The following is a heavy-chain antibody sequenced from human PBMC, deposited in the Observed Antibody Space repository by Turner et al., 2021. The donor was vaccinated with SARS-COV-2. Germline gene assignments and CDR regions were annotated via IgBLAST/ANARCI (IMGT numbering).Heavy chain of an antibody. CDR1: GFTVSSNY. CDR3: ASSSGYSGSWYLKH. Sequence: EMQLVDSGGVLVQPGGSLRLSCAASGFTVSSNYMSWVRQAPGKGLEWVSVIYSGGSTYYADSVKGRFTISRHNSKNTLYLQMNSLRAEDTAVYYCASSSGYSGSWYLKHWGQGTLVTVSS. V-gene: IGHV3-53*04. CDR2: IYSGGST. J-gene: IGHJ4*02. D-gene: IGHD6-13*01.